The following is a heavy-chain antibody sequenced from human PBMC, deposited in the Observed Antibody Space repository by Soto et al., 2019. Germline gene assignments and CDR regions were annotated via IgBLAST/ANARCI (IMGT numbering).Heavy chain of an antibody. J-gene: IGHJ5*02. CDR3: ARVLTVTKNWFEP. CDR1: GGSISSGGYY. D-gene: IGHD4-17*01. Sequence: SETLSLTCTVSGGSISSGGYYWSWIRQHPGKGLEWIGYIYYSGSTYYNPSLKSRVTISVDTSKNQFSLKLSSVTAADTAVYYCARVLTVTKNWFEPWGQGTRVTVSS. V-gene: IGHV4-31*03. CDR2: IYYSGST.